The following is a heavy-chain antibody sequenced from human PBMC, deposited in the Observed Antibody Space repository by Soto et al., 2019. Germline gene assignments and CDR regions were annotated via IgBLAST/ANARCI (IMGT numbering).Heavy chain of an antibody. CDR2: IRSTAYGAPT. CDR3: TRDRITMIDPAFDI. Sequence: PGGSLRLSCTGSGFTFGAYTMSWVRQAPGKGLEWVGSIRSTAYGAPTDVAASVKGRFTISRDDSNGTAYLQMNSLKTEDAAVYYCTRDRITMIDPAFDIWGQGTMDTVSS. D-gene: IGHD3-22*01. J-gene: IGHJ3*02. CDR1: GFTFGAYT. V-gene: IGHV3-49*04.